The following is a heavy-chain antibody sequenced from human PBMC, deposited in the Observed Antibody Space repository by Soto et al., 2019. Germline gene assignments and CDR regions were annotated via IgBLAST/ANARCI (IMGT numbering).Heavy chain of an antibody. D-gene: IGHD3-3*01. Sequence: GESLKISCKGSGYSFTSYWIGWVRQMPGKGLEWMGIIYPGDSDTRYSPSFQGQVTISADKSISTAYLQWSSLKASDTAMYYCARAPTPYDFWSGYYVFWFDPWGQGTLVTVSS. V-gene: IGHV5-51*01. J-gene: IGHJ5*02. CDR2: IYPGDSDT. CDR3: ARAPTPYDFWSGYYVFWFDP. CDR1: GYSFTSYW.